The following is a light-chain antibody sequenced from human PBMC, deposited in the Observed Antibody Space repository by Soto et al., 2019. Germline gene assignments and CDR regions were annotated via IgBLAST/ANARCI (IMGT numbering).Light chain of an antibody. CDR3: QQRSSWPFT. V-gene: IGKV3-11*01. J-gene: IGKJ3*01. CDR1: QSVSSY. CDR2: ATS. Sequence: EIVLTQSPDTLSLSPGERATLSCRASQSVSSYLAWYQQKPGQAPRLLIYATSNRATGIPARFSGSGSGTDFTLTISRLETEDFAVXYCQQRSSWPFTFGPGTKVDIK.